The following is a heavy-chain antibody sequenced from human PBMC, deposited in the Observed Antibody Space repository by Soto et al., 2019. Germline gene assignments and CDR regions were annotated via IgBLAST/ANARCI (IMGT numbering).Heavy chain of an antibody. Sequence: EVQLLESGGGLVQPGGSLRLSCAASGFTFSSYAMSWVRQAPGRGLEWVSAISGGGGSTYYADSVKGRFTISRDNSKNPLYLQMNSLRGEDTAVYYCARRPTTYYFDYWGQGTLVTVSS. J-gene: IGHJ4*02. CDR1: GFTFSSYA. V-gene: IGHV3-23*01. CDR3: ARRPTTYYFDY. CDR2: ISGGGGST. D-gene: IGHD1-7*01.